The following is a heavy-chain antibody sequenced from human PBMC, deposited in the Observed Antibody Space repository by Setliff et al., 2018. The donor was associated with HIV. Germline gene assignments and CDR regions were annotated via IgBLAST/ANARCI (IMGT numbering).Heavy chain of an antibody. V-gene: IGHV1-8*01. CDR2: MNPNSGNT. Sequence: ASVKVSCKASGYTFTSYDINWVRQATGQGLEWMGWMNPNSGNTGYAQKFQGRVTMTRNTSISTAYMELSSLRSEDTAVYYCARGLAVAGKSYYSYYYMGVWGKGTTVTVSS. CDR1: GYTFTSYD. J-gene: IGHJ6*03. CDR3: ARGLAVAGKSYYSYYYMGV. D-gene: IGHD6-19*01.